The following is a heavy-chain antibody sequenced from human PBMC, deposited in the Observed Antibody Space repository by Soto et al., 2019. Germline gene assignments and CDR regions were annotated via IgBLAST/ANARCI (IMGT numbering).Heavy chain of an antibody. CDR3: ARAGAATCGMDV. CDR1: GFTFRSHG. CDR2: IWFDGSKK. J-gene: IGHJ6*02. D-gene: IGHD6-25*01. V-gene: IGHV3-33*01. Sequence: QVQLVESGGGVVQPGRSLRLSCAASGFTFRSHGMHWVRQAPGKGLEWVAVIWFDGSKKYYADSVKGRFTISRDDSKNRLDLQMSSLRAEDTAVYYCARAGAATCGMDVWGQGTTVTVSS.